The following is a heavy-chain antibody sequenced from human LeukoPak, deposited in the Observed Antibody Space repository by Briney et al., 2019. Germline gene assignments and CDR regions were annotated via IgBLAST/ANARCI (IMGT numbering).Heavy chain of an antibody. CDR2: ISSNGGST. J-gene: IGHJ4*02. Sequence: GGSLRLSCAASGFTFSSYAMHWVRQAPGKGLEYVSAISSNGGSTYYANSVKGRFTISRDNSKNTLYLQMGSLRAEDTAVYYCARILRFLEWPGDYWGQGTLVTVSS. D-gene: IGHD3-3*01. CDR1: GFTFSSYA. CDR3: ARILRFLEWPGDY. V-gene: IGHV3-64*01.